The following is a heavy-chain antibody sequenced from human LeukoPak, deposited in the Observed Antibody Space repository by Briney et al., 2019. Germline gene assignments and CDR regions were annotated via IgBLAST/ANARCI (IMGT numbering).Heavy chain of an antibody. V-gene: IGHV3-74*01. D-gene: IGHD2-2*01. J-gene: IGHJ4*02. CDR2: INSDGSST. Sequence: GGSLRLCCAASGFTFSSYWMHWVRQAPGKGLVRVSRINSDGSSTSYADSVKGRFTISRDNAKNTLYLQMNSLRAEDTAVYYCASDGSSTSCYLGKPFDYWGQGTLVTVSS. CDR3: ASDGSSTSCYLGKPFDY. CDR1: GFTFSSYW.